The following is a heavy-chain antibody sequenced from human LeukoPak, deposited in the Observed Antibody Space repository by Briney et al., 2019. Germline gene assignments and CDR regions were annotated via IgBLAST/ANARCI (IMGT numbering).Heavy chain of an antibody. CDR2: ISYDGNEK. D-gene: IGHD2-8*01. Sequence: GGSLRLSCAASGFTFRTNGMHWARQAPGKGLEWVAGISYDGNEKFYADSVKGRFTISRDNSKNTLDLQMNSLRAEDTAVYYCAKDLATKYALDYWGQGTLVTVSS. J-gene: IGHJ4*02. CDR1: GFTFRTNG. CDR3: AKDLATKYALDY. V-gene: IGHV3-30*18.